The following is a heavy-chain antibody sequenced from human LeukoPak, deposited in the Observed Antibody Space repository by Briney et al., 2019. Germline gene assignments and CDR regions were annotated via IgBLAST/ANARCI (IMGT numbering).Heavy chain of an antibody. V-gene: IGHV3-49*04. CDR1: GVTFGDYA. D-gene: IGHD2-21*02. Sequence: GGSLRLSCTGSGVTFGDYAMTWVRQAPGKGLDWVGFIRSKAYGGTTEYAASVKGRFTISRNDSKSIAYLQMNSLKTEDTAVYYCTTYQPAYCGGDCYPDYWSQRTLVTVSS. CDR3: TTYQPAYCGGDCYPDY. CDR2: IRSKAYGGTT. J-gene: IGHJ4*02.